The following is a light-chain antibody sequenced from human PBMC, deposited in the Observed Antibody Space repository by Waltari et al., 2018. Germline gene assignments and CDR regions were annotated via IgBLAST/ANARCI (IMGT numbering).Light chain of an antibody. CDR1: QGISNY. CDR2: GVS. V-gene: IGKV1-27*01. CDR3: QNYDSVPLT. Sequence: DIQMTQSPSSLSASVGDRVRIPCRASQGISNYVAWYQEKPGKIPKLLIYGVSSLQSGVPSRCSGSGSGTVFTLTISSLQPEDVATYYCQNYDSVPLTFGGGTKVEIK. J-gene: IGKJ4*01.